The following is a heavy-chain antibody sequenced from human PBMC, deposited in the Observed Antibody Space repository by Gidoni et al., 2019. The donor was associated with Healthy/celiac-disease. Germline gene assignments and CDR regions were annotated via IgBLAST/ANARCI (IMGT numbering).Heavy chain of an antibody. Sequence: QVQLVQSGAEVKTPGSSVKVSCKASGGTCSSYTISWVRQAPGQGLEWMGRIIPILGIANYAQKFQGRVTIPADKATSTAYMELSSLRSEDTAVYYCARVLGDYGDFVVGWFDPWGQGTLVTVSS. J-gene: IGHJ5*02. CDR1: GGTCSSYT. D-gene: IGHD4-17*01. V-gene: IGHV1-69*02. CDR3: ARVLGDYGDFVVGWFDP. CDR2: IIPILGIA.